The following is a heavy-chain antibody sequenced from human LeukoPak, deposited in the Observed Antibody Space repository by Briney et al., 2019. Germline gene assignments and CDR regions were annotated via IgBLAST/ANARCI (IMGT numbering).Heavy chain of an antibody. J-gene: IGHJ6*02. D-gene: IGHD3-16*01. CDR3: ARGGGLDV. V-gene: IGHV3-7*03. CDR1: GFTFSNYW. Sequence: GGSLRLSCAASGFTFSNYWMHWARQAPGKGLEWVASINHNGNVNYYVDSVKGRFTISRGNAKNSLYLQMSNLRAEDTAVYFCARGGGLDVWGQGATVTVSS. CDR2: INHNGNVN.